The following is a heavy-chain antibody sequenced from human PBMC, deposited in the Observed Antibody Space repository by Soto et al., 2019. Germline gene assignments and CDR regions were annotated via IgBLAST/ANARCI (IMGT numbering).Heavy chain of an antibody. J-gene: IGHJ5*02. CDR3: ARGDYNLLIGFLSHADL. CDR2: LYYSGSS. Sequence: LSLTCTVSGTSITNSRYYWGWIRQPPRKGLEWIGYLYYSGSSYFNPSLKSRVTISVGTSKNQFSLNVRSVTAADTAVYYCARGDYNLLIGFLSHADLWGQGTMVTVSS. D-gene: IGHD3-9*01. V-gene: IGHV4-39*01. CDR1: GTSITNSRYY.